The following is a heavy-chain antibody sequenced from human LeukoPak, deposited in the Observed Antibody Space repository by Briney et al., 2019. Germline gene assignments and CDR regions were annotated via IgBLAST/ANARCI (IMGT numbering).Heavy chain of an antibody. CDR1: GYSISSGYY. V-gene: IGHV4-38-2*01. J-gene: IGHJ4*02. D-gene: IGHD6-13*01. CDR3: ARGVYAAAGHLDY. Sequence: SETLSLTCAVSGYSISSGYYWGWIRQPPGKGLEWIGSICHSGSTYYNPSLKGRVTISVDTSKNQFSLKLSSVTAADTAVYYCARGVYAAAGHLDYWGQGTLVTVSS. CDR2: ICHSGST.